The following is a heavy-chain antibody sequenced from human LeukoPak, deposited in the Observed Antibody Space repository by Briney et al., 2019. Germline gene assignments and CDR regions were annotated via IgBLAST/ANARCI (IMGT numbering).Heavy chain of an antibody. CDR3: ARANPYYDFWSGYLPGYYYYMDV. J-gene: IGHJ6*03. D-gene: IGHD3-3*01. CDR1: GYTFTSYD. CDR2: MNPNSGNT. Sequence: GASVKVSCKASGYTFTSYDINWVRQATGQGLEWMGWMNPNSGNTGYAQKFQGRVTITRNTSISTAYMELSSLRSEDTAVYYCARANPYYDFWSGYLPGYYYYMDVWGKGTTVTVSS. V-gene: IGHV1-8*03.